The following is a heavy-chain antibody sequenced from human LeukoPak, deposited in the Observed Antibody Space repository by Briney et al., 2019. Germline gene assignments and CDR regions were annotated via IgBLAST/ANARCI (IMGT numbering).Heavy chain of an antibody. CDR3: ARDGPDYYGSGMPPLY. J-gene: IGHJ4*02. D-gene: IGHD3-10*01. V-gene: IGHV1-46*01. CDR2: INPSGGST. CDR1: GYTFTSYY. Sequence: ASVKVSCKASGYTFTSYYMHWVRQAPGQGLEWMGIINPSGGSTSYAQKFQGRVTMTRDTSTSTVYMELSSLRSEDTAVYYCARDGPDYYGSGMPPLYWGQGTLVTVSS.